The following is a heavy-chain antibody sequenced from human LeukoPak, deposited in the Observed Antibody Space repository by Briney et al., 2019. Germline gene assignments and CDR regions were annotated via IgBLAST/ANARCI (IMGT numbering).Heavy chain of an antibody. CDR3: ARLSRAAAGR. J-gene: IGHJ4*02. V-gene: IGHV3-21*01. CDR1: GFTFSSYS. CDR2: ISSSSSYI. Sequence: PGGSLRLSCAASGFTFSSYSMNWVRQAPGKGLEWVSSISSSSSYIYYADSVKGRFTISRDNAKNSLYLQMNGLRAEDTAVYYCARLSRAAAGRWGQGTLVTVSS. D-gene: IGHD6-13*01.